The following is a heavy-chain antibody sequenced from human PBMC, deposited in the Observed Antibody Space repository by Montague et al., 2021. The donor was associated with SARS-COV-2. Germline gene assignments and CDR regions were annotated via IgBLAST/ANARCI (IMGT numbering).Heavy chain of an antibody. Sequence: SETLSLTCTVSGGPISNWHWNWIRQAGGKGLEFIGRIYPSGNTNYSPSLKSRVTMSLDTSKYELSLRLTSMTAADTAVYYCATGDRAFDFWGQGTLVTVSS. CDR2: IYPSGNT. V-gene: IGHV4-4*07. CDR3: ATGDRAFDF. J-gene: IGHJ4*02. D-gene: IGHD2-21*01. CDR1: GGPISNWH.